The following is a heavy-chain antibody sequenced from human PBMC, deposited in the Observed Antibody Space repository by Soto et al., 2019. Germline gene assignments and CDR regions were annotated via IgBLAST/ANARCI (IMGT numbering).Heavy chain of an antibody. D-gene: IGHD3-22*01. CDR1: GFTFSDHY. V-gene: IGHV3-11*01. CDR2: TSTSGSTR. J-gene: IGHJ4*02. Sequence: QAQLVESGGGLVRPGGSVRLSCSASGFTFSDHYMSWIRQAPGKGLEWVSYTSTSGSTRYYADSVKDRFTISRDNAKNSLYLQMNSLRAEATAVYYCARALLVYYYDSSDSTFDYWGQGTLVIVSS. CDR3: ARALLVYYYDSSDSTFDY.